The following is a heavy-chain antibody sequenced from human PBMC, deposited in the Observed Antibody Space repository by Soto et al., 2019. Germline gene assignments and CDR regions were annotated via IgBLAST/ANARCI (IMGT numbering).Heavy chain of an antibody. CDR1: GGSISSYY. D-gene: IGHD3-10*01. Sequence: QVQLQESGPGLVKPSETLSLTCTVSGGSISSYYWSWIRQPPGKGLEWIGYIYYSGSTNYNPSLKSRVTISVDTSKNQFSLKLSSVTAADTAVYYCARRYGSAFDILGQGTMVTVSS. CDR3: ARRYGSAFDI. CDR2: IYYSGST. J-gene: IGHJ3*02. V-gene: IGHV4-59*01.